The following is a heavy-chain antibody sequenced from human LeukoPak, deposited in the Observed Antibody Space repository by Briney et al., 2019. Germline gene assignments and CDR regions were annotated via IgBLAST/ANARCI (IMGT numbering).Heavy chain of an antibody. CDR1: GYSFTSYW. CDR3: ARRAMVRGVRDFRFDP. D-gene: IGHD3-10*01. CDR2: IYPGDSDT. J-gene: IGHJ5*02. V-gene: IGHV5-51*01. Sequence: GESLKISGKGSGYSFTSYWIGWVRQMPGKGLEWMGIIYPGDSDTRYSPSFQGQVTISADKSISTAYLQWSSLKASDTAMYYCARRAMVRGVRDFRFDPWGQGTLVTVSS.